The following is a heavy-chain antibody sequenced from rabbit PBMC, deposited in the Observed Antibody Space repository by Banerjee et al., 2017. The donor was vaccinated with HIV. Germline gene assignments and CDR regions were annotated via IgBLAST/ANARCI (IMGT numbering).Heavy chain of an antibody. D-gene: IGHD4-1*01. CDR1: GLDFSSNYY. CDR3: AGDPWSGWNL. Sequence: QEQLVESGGGLVQPEGSLTLTCKASGLDFSSNYYMCWVRQAPGKGLEWIACIDIGSGGSTWYASWAKGRFTISKTSSTTVTLQMTSLTAADTATYFCAGDPWSGWNLWGPGTLVTVS. V-gene: IGHV1S45*01. J-gene: IGHJ4*01. CDR2: IDIGSGGST.